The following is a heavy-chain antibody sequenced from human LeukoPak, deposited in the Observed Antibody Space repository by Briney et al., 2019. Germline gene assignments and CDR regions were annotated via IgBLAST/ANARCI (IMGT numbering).Heavy chain of an antibody. CDR3: ARGGLLWFGEFTLLYAFDI. CDR2: INPNSGGT. V-gene: IGHV1-2*04. J-gene: IGHJ3*02. Sequence: GASVKVSCKASGYTFTGYYMHWVRQAPGQGLEWMGWINPNSGGTNYAQKFQGWVTMTRDTSISTAYMELSRLRSDDTAVYYCARGGLLWFGEFTLLYAFDIWGQGTMVTVSS. CDR1: GYTFTGYY. D-gene: IGHD3-10*01.